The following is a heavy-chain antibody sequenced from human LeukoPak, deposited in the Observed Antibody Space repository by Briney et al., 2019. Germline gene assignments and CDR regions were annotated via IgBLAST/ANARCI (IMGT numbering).Heavy chain of an antibody. CDR1: GGSISSGGYY. D-gene: IGHD2-21*02. V-gene: IGHV4-31*03. CDR3: ARVVVVTATIDY. J-gene: IGHJ4*02. CDR2: IYYSGST. Sequence: SETLSLTCTVSGGSISSGGYYWSWIRQHPGKGLEWIGYIYYSGSTYYNPSLKSRVTISVDTSKNQFSLKLSSVTAADTAGYYCARVVVVTATIDYWGQGTLVTVSS.